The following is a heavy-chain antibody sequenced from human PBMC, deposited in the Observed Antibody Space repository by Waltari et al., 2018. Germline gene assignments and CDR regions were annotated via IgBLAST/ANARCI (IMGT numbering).Heavy chain of an antibody. Sequence: VHLVESGGRLVHPVGSLRLCCPSSRHTSSSFDINWARQAPGKGLCWVSYISSSGSTIYYADSVKGRFTISRDNAKNSLYLQMNSLRAEDTAVYYCAREIQKGGDCFDYWGQGTLVTVSS. CDR3: AREIQKGGDCFDY. CDR2: ISSSGSTI. CDR1: RHTSSSFD. V-gene: IGHV3-48*03. J-gene: IGHJ4*02. D-gene: IGHD2-21*01.